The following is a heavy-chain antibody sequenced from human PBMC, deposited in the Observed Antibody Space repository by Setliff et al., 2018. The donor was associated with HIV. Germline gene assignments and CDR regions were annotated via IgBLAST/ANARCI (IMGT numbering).Heavy chain of an antibody. CDR1: GYSIGSGSF. CDR3: ARYSTLTTNFDY. V-gene: IGHV4-38-2*01. Sequence: SETLSLTCAVSGYSIGSGSFWGWIRQPPGKGLEWIATIPHNGGTYYNPDPSLTGRVTISVDTSKNQFSLKLAFVTAADTAVYYCARYSTLTTNFDYLGQGTLVTVSS. J-gene: IGHJ4*02. D-gene: IGHD4-17*01. CDR2: IPHNGGT.